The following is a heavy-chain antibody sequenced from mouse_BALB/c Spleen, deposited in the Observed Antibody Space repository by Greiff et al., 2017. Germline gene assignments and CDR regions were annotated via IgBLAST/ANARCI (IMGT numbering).Heavy chain of an antibody. D-gene: IGHD1-1*01. CDR1: GYTFTSYV. CDR2: INPYNDGT. Sequence: VQLQQSGPELVKPGASVKMSCKASGYTFTSYVMHWVKQKPGQGLEWIGYINPYNDGTKYNEKFKGKATLTSDKSSSTAYMELSSLTSEDSAVYYCARGGYYYGSSPRPMDYWGQGTSVTVSS. J-gene: IGHJ4*01. CDR3: ARGGYYYGSSPRPMDY. V-gene: IGHV1-14*01.